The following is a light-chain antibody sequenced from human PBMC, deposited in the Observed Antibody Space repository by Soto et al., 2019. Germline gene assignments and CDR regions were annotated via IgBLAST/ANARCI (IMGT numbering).Light chain of an antibody. Sequence: EVVLTQSPATLSLSPVARATLSGRASQSVSSTYLAWYQQKPAQAPRLLIYGASSRATGIPARFSGSGSGTDFTLTTSSLEPEDLAVYYGQQYGSSPPWTFGQGTKVDIK. J-gene: IGKJ1*01. CDR2: GAS. CDR1: QSVSSTY. CDR3: QQYGSSPPWT. V-gene: IGKV3-20*01.